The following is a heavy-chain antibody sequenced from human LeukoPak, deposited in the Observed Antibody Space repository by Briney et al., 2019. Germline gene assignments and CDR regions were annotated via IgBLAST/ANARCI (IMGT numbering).Heavy chain of an antibody. V-gene: IGHV3-48*03. CDR2: ISSRGSTI. CDR3: ARGEYYYDSSGPAFDY. CDR1: GFTFSSYE. D-gene: IGHD3-22*01. Sequence: PGGSLRLSCAASGFTFSSYEMNWVRQAPGKGLEWVSYISSRGSTIYYADSVKGRFTISRDNAKNSLYLQMNSLRAEDTAVYYCARGEYYYDSSGPAFDYWGQGTLVTVSS. J-gene: IGHJ4*02.